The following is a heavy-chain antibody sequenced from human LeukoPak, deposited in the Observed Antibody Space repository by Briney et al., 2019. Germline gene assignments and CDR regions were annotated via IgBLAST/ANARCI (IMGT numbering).Heavy chain of an antibody. J-gene: IGHJ3*02. CDR3: ARMTSETTAFDI. Sequence: GGSLRLSCAASGFTFSTYALHWVRQAPGKGLQWVAVISYDGHTINYADSVKGRFTISRDNSKNTLYLQMNSLRAEDTAVYYCARMTSETTAFDIWGQGTMVTVSS. CDR1: GFTFSTYA. V-gene: IGHV3-30-3*01. CDR2: ISYDGHTI. D-gene: IGHD1-14*01.